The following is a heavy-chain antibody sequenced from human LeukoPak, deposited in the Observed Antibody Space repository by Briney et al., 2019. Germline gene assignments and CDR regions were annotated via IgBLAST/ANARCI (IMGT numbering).Heavy chain of an antibody. CDR3: ARAATVTTHYYYYGMDV. J-gene: IGHJ6*02. CDR2: ISWNSGSI. D-gene: IGHD4-17*01. V-gene: IGHV3-9*01. CDR1: GFTFNDYA. Sequence: GGSLRLSCAASGFTFNDYAMHWVRQAPGKGLEWVSGISWNSGSIGYADSVKGRFTISRDNAKNSLYLQMNSLRAEDTALYYCARAATVTTHYYYYGMDVWGQGTTVTVSS.